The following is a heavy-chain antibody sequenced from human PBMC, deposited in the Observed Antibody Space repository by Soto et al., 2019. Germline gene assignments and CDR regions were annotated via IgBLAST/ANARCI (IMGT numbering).Heavy chain of an antibody. D-gene: IGHD2-15*01. J-gene: IGHJ4*02. Sequence: GESLKIFCKGSGYSFTNYWIHWVRQMAGKGLEWMGRIDPDDSYTNYSPSFQGHVTISVDKSISTAYLQWSSLQASDTAIYYCARLPPPTYCSGSTCSGYWGQGTLVTVS. CDR1: GYSFTNYW. CDR3: ARLPPPTYCSGSTCSGY. V-gene: IGHV5-10-1*01. CDR2: IDPDDSYT.